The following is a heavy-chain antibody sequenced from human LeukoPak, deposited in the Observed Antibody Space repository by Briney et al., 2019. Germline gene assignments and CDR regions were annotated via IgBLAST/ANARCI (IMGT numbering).Heavy chain of an antibody. CDR1: GFTLSGYY. V-gene: IGHV3-11*05. D-gene: IGHD3-9*01. CDR2: IRSSSSYT. Sequence: GGSLRLSCVGSGFTLSGYYMSWIRQAPGKGLEWVSYIRSSSSYTNYADSVKGRFTISRDNAKNSLYLQMNSLRAEDTAVYYCAREKDYDILTGIDYWGQGTLATVSS. J-gene: IGHJ4*02. CDR3: AREKDYDILTGIDY.